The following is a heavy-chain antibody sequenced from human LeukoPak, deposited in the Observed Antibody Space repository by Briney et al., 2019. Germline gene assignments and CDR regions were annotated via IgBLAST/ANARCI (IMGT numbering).Heavy chain of an antibody. Sequence: SETLSLTCAVYGGSFSGYYWSWIRQPPGKGLEWIGEINHSGSTNYNPSLKSRVTISVDTFKNQFSLKLSSVTAADTAVYYCARGWAYCGGDCYPPNNDAFDIWGQGTMVTVSS. J-gene: IGHJ3*02. CDR2: INHSGST. D-gene: IGHD2-21*02. CDR1: GGSFSGYY. CDR3: ARGWAYCGGDCYPPNNDAFDI. V-gene: IGHV4-34*01.